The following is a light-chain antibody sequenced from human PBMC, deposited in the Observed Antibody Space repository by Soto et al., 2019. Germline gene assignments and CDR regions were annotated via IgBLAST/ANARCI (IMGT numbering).Light chain of an antibody. Sequence: DIQMTQSPSTLSASVGDRVTITCRASQSIGVFLAWFQQKPGKAPRLLIYRASSLENRVPSRFSGSGSGTEFTLSIITLQPDAFATYCCQHYHNFSWTWGPGTKVHIK. CDR2: RAS. J-gene: IGKJ1*01. CDR1: QSIGVF. CDR3: QHYHNFSWT. V-gene: IGKV1-5*03.